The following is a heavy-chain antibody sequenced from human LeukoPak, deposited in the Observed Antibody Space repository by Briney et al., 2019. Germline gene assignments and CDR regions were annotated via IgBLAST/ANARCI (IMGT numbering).Heavy chain of an antibody. D-gene: IGHD3-22*01. V-gene: IGHV3-43*02. CDR3: AKDFYYYDSSGYFFDY. Sequence: GGSLRLSCAASGFTFDDYAMHWARQAPGKGLEWVSLISGDGGSTYYADSVKGRFTISRDNSKNSLYLQMNSLRTEDTALYYCAKDFYYYDSSGYFFDYWGQGTLVTVSS. CDR1: GFTFDDYA. CDR2: ISGDGGST. J-gene: IGHJ4*02.